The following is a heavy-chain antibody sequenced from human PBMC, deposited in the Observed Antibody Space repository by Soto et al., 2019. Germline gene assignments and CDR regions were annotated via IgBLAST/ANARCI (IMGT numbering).Heavy chain of an antibody. J-gene: IGHJ6*02. V-gene: IGHV1-24*01. CDR1: GYTLTELS. Sequence: ASVKVSCKVSGYTLTELSMRWVRQAPGKGLEWMGGFDPEDGETIYAQKFQGRVTMTEDTSTDTAYMELSSLRSEDTAVYYCATRRAHRGTYCYFSGMDVWGQGTTVTVS. D-gene: IGHD3-10*01. CDR2: FDPEDGET. CDR3: ATRRAHRGTYCYFSGMDV.